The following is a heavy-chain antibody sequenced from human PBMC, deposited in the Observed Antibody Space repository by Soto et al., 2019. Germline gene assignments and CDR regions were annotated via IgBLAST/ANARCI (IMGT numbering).Heavy chain of an antibody. CDR1: GFIFPNFA. CDR2: ISSDGTTR. CDR3: ARVHLVRTSSYYCGMDV. Sequence: GVSLRLSCAASGFIFPNFAFHWIRQAPGKGLEWVAGISSDGTTRYYADSVKGRFTISRDNAESSLVLQMNSLTVDDTAVYHCARVHLVRTSSYYCGMDVWGPGTTVTVSS. J-gene: IGHJ6*02. D-gene: IGHD6-6*01. V-gene: IGHV3-30-3*01.